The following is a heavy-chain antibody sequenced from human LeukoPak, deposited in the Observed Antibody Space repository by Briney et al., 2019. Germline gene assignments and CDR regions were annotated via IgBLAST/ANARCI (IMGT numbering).Heavy chain of an antibody. CDR3: AKDRVTMVRSPDAFDI. J-gene: IGHJ3*02. D-gene: IGHD3-10*01. CDR1: GFTFSSYG. Sequence: PGGSLRLSCAASGFTFSSYGMHWVRQAPGKGLEGVAVIWYDGSNKYYADSVKGRFTISRDNSKNTLYLQMNSLRAEDTAVYYCAKDRVTMVRSPDAFDIWGQGAMVTVSS. CDR2: IWYDGSNK. V-gene: IGHV3-33*06.